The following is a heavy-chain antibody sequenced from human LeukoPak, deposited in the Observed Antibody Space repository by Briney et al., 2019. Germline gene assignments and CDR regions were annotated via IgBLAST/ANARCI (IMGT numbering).Heavy chain of an antibody. Sequence: GGSLRLSCAASGFTFSSYAMHWVRQAPGKGLEYVSAISSNGGSTYYADSVKGRFSISRDNSKNTLYLQMNSLRAEDTAVYYCAKPAKTDSADYWGQGTLVTVSS. CDR1: GFTFSSYA. CDR3: AKPAKTDSADY. J-gene: IGHJ4*02. D-gene: IGHD1-14*01. CDR2: ISSNGGST. V-gene: IGHV3-64*04.